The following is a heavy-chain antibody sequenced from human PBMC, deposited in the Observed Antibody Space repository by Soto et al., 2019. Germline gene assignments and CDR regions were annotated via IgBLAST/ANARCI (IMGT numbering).Heavy chain of an antibody. J-gene: IGHJ4*02. CDR1: GGSISSGDYY. CDR3: ARAIYYDFWSGDFDY. CDR2: IYYSGST. D-gene: IGHD3-3*01. Sequence: SETLSLTCTVSGGSISSGDYYWSWIRQPPGRGLEWIGYIYYSGSTYYNPSLKSRVTISVDTSKNQFSLKLSSVTAADTAVYYCARAIYYDFWSGDFDYWGQGTLVTVSS. V-gene: IGHV4-30-4*01.